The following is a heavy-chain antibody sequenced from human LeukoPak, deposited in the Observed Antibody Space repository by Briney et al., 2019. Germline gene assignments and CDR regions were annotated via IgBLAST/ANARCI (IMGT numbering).Heavy chain of an antibody. V-gene: IGHV3-23*01. CDR3: AKDRDHDQYYFDY. CDR2: ISGSGGST. J-gene: IGHJ4*02. Sequence: PGGSLRLSCAASGFTFRSYTMNWVRQAPGKGLEWVSAISGSGGSTYYADSVEGRFTISRDNSKNTLYLHMSSLRAEDTAVYYCAKDRDHDQYYFDYWGQGALVTVSS. CDR1: GFTFRSYT.